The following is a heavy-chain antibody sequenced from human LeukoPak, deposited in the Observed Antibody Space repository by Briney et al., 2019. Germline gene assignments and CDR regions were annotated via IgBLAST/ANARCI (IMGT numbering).Heavy chain of an antibody. J-gene: IGHJ3*02. V-gene: IGHV4-59*01. CDR2: IYYSGSP. D-gene: IGHD2-2*01. Sequence: SETLSLTCTVSDASISIYSWSWIRQPPGQALEWIGYIYYSGSPNYNPSLKSRVTMSVDASKNQFSLKVSSVAAADTAVYYCAKSNRYCDSASCYEAFDIWGQGTMVTVSS. CDR1: DASISIYS. CDR3: AKSNRYCDSASCYEAFDI.